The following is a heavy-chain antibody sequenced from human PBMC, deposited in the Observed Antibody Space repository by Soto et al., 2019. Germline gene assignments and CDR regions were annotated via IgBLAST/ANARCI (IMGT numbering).Heavy chain of an antibody. V-gene: IGHV3-30*18. CDR3: AKDNGDSGDY. D-gene: IGHD4-17*01. CDR1: GFTFSSYG. Sequence: HPGGSLRLSCAASGFTFSSYGMHWVRQAPGKGLEWVAVISYDGSNKYYADSVKGRFTISRDNSKNTLYLQMNSLRVEDTAVYYCAKDNGDSGDYWGQGPLVTVSS. CDR2: ISYDGSNK. J-gene: IGHJ4*02.